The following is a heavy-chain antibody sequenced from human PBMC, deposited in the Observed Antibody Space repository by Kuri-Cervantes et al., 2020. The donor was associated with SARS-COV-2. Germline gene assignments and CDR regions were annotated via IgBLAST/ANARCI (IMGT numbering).Heavy chain of an antibody. V-gene: IGHV4-59*01. CDR2: VYSSGRT. CDR1: GRSISSYY. Sequence: SETLSLTCTVSGRSISSYYWSWIRQPPGKGLEWIGYVYSSGRTNYSPSLRSRVTMSVDTSKNQFSLKLTSVTAADTAVYYCTRAGYDNSGYYYSFDFWGQGTLVTVSS. J-gene: IGHJ4*02. D-gene: IGHD3-22*01. CDR3: TRAGYDNSGYYYSFDF.